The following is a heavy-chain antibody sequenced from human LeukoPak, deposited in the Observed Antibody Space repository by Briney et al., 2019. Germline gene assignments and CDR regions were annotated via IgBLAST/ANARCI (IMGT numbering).Heavy chain of an antibody. CDR3: AGHGAGTDDSNFYYYYMDV. D-gene: IGHD1-26*01. Sequence: GESLKISCKGSGYSFTSYWIGWVRQMPGKGLEWMGIIYPGDSDTRYSPSFQGQVTISADKSISTAYLQWSSLKASDTAMYYCAGHGAGTDDSNFYYYYMDVWGKGTTVTVSS. J-gene: IGHJ6*03. CDR2: IYPGDSDT. CDR1: GYSFTSYW. V-gene: IGHV5-51*01.